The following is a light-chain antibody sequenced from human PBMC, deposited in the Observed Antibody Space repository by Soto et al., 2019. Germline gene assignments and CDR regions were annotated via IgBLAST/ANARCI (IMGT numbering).Light chain of an antibody. CDR3: QQYYSYPVT. Sequence: DIQMTQSPSSLSASVGDTVTITCRASQGINNFLAWFQQKPGKAPKSLIYGASILQSVVPSKFSGRGSTTGFTLTISSLQPEDSATYFYQQYYSYPVTFGEGTKVEIK. CDR1: QGINNF. V-gene: IGKV1-16*02. CDR2: GAS. J-gene: IGKJ4*01.